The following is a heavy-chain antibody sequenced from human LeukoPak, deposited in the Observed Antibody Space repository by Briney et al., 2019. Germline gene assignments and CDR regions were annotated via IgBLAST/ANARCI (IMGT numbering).Heavy chain of an antibody. CDR2: ISGSGGST. CDR1: GFTFSSYA. Sequence: GGSLRLSCAASGFTFSSYAMSWVRQAPGKGLEWVSAISGSGGSTYYADSVKGRFTISRDNSKNTLHLQMNSLRAEDTAVYYCARSAEYCTNGVCYYYYYMDVWGKGTTVTVSS. J-gene: IGHJ6*03. V-gene: IGHV3-23*01. CDR3: ARSAEYCTNGVCYYYYYMDV. D-gene: IGHD2-8*01.